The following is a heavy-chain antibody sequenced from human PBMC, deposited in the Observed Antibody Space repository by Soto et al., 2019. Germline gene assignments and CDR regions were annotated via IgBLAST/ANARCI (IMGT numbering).Heavy chain of an antibody. CDR1: GGSFSGYY. Sequence: KPSETLSFTCAVYGGSFSGYYWSWIRQPPGKGLEWIGEINHSGSTNYNPSLKSRVTISVDTSKNQFSLKLSSVTAADTAVYYCARYYDFWSGYYTPREAYGMDVWGQGTTVTVSS. D-gene: IGHD3-3*01. V-gene: IGHV4-34*01. J-gene: IGHJ6*02. CDR2: INHSGST. CDR3: ARYYDFWSGYYTPREAYGMDV.